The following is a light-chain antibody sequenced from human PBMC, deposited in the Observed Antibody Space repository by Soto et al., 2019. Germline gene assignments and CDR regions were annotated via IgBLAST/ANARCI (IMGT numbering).Light chain of an antibody. V-gene: IGLV2-14*01. CDR3: SSYTITSTHVL. Sequence: QSALAQTASVSGSPGQSITISCTGTSSDIGGYTYVSWYQQHPGKAPKLLIYDVTNRPSEISGRFSGSKSGNTASLTISGLQAEDEADYYCSSYTITSTHVLFGGGTKLTVL. J-gene: IGLJ2*01. CDR1: SSDIGGYTY. CDR2: DVT.